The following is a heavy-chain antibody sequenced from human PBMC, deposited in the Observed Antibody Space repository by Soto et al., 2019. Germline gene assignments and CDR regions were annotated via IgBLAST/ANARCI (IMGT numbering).Heavy chain of an antibody. V-gene: IGHV1-69*08. CDR1: GGTFSSYT. D-gene: IGHD5-18*01. CDR3: AREAAWEYSYGTIDY. CDR2: IIPILGIA. Sequence: QVQLVQSGAEVKKPGSSVKVSCKASGGTFSSYTISWVRQAPGQGLEWMGRIIPILGIANYAQKFQGRVTITADKSTSTAYMELSSLRSEDTAVYYCAREAAWEYSYGTIDYWGQGTLVTVSS. J-gene: IGHJ4*02.